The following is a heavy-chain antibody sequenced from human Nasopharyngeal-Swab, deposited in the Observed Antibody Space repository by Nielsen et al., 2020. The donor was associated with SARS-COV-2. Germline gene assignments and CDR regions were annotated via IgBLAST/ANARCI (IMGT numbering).Heavy chain of an antibody. J-gene: IGHJ6*02. D-gene: IGHD6-6*01. Sequence: SVKVSCKASGGTFSSYAISWVRQAPGQGLEWMGGIIPIFGTANYAQKFQCRVTITADESTSTAYMELSSLRSEDTAVYYCARRPYSSSSGDYYYGMDVWGQGTTVTVSS. CDR3: ARRPYSSSSGDYYYGMDV. CDR2: IIPIFGTA. V-gene: IGHV1-69*13. CDR1: GGTFSSYA.